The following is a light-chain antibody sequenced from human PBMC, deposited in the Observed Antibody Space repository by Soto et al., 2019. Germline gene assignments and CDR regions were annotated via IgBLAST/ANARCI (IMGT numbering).Light chain of an antibody. J-gene: IGKJ1*01. V-gene: IGKV1-5*01. CDR1: QSISNW. CDR3: QQANSFPIT. CDR2: HAS. Sequence: DIQITQWPASLPTAVLDRVSITCRASQSISNWWAWYQQKPGTAPKLLIYHASTLEDGVPSRFSGSGSGTDVTLTISNLQPHDCAIFFCQQANSFPITFGQGTKVDIK.